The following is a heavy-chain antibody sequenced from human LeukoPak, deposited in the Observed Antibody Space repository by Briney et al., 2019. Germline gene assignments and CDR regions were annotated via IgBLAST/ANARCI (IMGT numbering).Heavy chain of an antibody. J-gene: IGHJ4*02. CDR3: ARSDTSKYSSSWYYFDY. D-gene: IGHD6-13*01. Sequence: PSETLSLTCTVSGGSISSYYWSWIRQPPGKGLEWIGYIYYSGSTNYNPSLKSRVTISVDTSKNQFSLKLSSVTAADTAVYYCARSDTSKYSSSWYYFDYWGQGTLVTVSS. V-gene: IGHV4-59*01. CDR2: IYYSGST. CDR1: GGSISSYY.